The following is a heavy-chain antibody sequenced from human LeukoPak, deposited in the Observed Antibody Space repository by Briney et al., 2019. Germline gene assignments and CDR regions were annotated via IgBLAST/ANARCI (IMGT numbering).Heavy chain of an antibody. Sequence: PGGSLGLSCAASGFTFSSYWMSWVRQAPGKGLEWVANIKQDGSEKYYVDSVKGRFTISRDNAKNSLYLQMNSLRAEDTAVYYCARDLSGVTGYTYGRGIDYWGQGTLVTVSS. CDR1: GFTFSSYW. D-gene: IGHD5-18*01. CDR3: ARDLSGVTGYTYGRGIDY. J-gene: IGHJ4*02. CDR2: IKQDGSEK. V-gene: IGHV3-7*01.